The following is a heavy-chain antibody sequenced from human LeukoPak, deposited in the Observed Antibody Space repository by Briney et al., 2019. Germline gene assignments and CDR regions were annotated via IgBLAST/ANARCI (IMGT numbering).Heavy chain of an antibody. Sequence: SVKVSCKASGGTSSSYAISWVRQAPGQGLEWMGGIIPIFGTANYAQKFQGRVTITTDESTSTAYMELSSLRSEDTAVYYCARRLKQQLVNAFDIWGQGTMVTVSS. CDR3: ARRLKQQLVNAFDI. D-gene: IGHD6-13*01. CDR2: IIPIFGTA. V-gene: IGHV1-69*05. J-gene: IGHJ3*02. CDR1: GGTSSSYA.